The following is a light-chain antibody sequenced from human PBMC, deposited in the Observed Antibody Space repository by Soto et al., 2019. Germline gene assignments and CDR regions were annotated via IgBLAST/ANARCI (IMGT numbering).Light chain of an antibody. CDR3: CSFTGTTIGV. CDR1: SSDVGRYNR. Sequence: QSALTQPPSASGSPGQSVTISCTGTSSDVGRYNRVPWYQHYPGKAPKLMISEVNKRPSEVTDRFSGSKSGNTASLTVSGLQAEDEADYYCCSFTGTTIGVFGGGTKLTVL. J-gene: IGLJ2*01. V-gene: IGLV2-8*01. CDR2: EVN.